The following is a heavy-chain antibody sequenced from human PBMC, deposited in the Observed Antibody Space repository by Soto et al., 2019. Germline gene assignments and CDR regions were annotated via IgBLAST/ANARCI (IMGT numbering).Heavy chain of an antibody. V-gene: IGHV2-5*02. CDR1: GFSLSTSGVG. CDR2: IYWDDDK. J-gene: IGHJ5*02. Sequence: SGPTLVNPTQTLTLTCTFSGFSLSTSGVGVGWIRQPPGKALEWLALIYWDDDKRYSPSLKSRLTITKDTSQNQAVLTMTNMDPVDTAASVCSHRSERTGIAAVTNWLDPWGQGTLVTVSS. D-gene: IGHD6-13*01. CDR3: SHRSERTGIAAVTNWLDP.